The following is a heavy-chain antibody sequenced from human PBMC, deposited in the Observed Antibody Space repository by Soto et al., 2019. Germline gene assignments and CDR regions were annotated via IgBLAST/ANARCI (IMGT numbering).Heavy chain of an antibody. CDR3: ARFARDFWSGYLDY. J-gene: IGHJ4*02. CDR1: GGSFSGYY. V-gene: IGHV4-34*01. Sequence: PSETLSLTCTVSGGSFSGYYWSWIRQPPGKGLEWIGEINHSGSTNYNPSLKSRVTISVDTSKNQFSLKLSSVTAADTAVYYCARFARDFWSGYLDYWGQGTLVTVSS. CDR2: INHSGST. D-gene: IGHD3-3*01.